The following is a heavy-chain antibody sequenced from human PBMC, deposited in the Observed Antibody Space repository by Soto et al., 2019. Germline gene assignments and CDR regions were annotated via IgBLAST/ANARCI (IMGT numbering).Heavy chain of an antibody. J-gene: IGHJ6*02. Sequence: QVQLVQSGAEVKNPGASVKVSCKASGYTFTRYGIGWARQAPGQGLEWMGWINTYNGNTNYAQNVQGRVTLTTDTSTSTAYMELRSLTSNDTAIYDCAMVDVYVTPSPQDVWGQGTTVIVSS. CDR3: AMVDVYVTPSPQDV. D-gene: IGHD3-16*01. CDR2: INTYNGNT. CDR1: GYTFTRYG. V-gene: IGHV1-18*01.